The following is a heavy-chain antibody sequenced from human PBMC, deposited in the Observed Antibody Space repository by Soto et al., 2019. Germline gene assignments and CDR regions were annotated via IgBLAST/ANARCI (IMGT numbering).Heavy chain of an antibody. CDR2: INPSGGST. Sequence: ASVKVSCKASGYTFTSYYMHWVRQAPGQGLEWMGIINPSGGSTSYAQKFQGRVTMTRDTSTGTVYMELSSLRSEDTAVYYCARAYYDSSVYYAGHYFDYWGQGTPVTVSS. J-gene: IGHJ4*02. CDR3: ARAYYDSSVYYAGHYFDY. D-gene: IGHD3-22*01. V-gene: IGHV1-46*03. CDR1: GYTFTSYY.